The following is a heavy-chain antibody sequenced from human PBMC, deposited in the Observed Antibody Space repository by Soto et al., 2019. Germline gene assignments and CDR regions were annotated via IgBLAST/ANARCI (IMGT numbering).Heavy chain of an antibody. CDR3: ARDQGVAAAGITWFDP. CDR1: GASMNSYH. Sequence: QVQLQASGPGLVKPSETLSLTCTVSGASMNSYHWSWIRQPAGKGLEWIGHIQSSGSTNYNPSLKSRVTMSVDTSKNKFSLRLMSLTAADTAVYYCARDQGVAAAGITWFDPWGQGSLVTVSS. V-gene: IGHV4-4*07. CDR2: IQSSGST. D-gene: IGHD6-13*01. J-gene: IGHJ5*02.